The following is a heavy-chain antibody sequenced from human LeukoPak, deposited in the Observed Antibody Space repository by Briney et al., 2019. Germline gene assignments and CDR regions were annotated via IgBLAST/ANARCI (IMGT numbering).Heavy chain of an antibody. J-gene: IGHJ4*02. CDR2: ISYDGSNK. CDR1: GFTFSSYG. D-gene: IGHD1-26*01. V-gene: IGHV3-30*03. Sequence: AGGSLRLSCAASGFTFSSYGMHWVRQAPGKGLEWVAVISYDGSNKYYADSVKGRFTISRDNSKNTLYLQMNSLRAEDTAVYYPIVGADIDYWGQGTLVTVSS. CDR3: IVGADIDY.